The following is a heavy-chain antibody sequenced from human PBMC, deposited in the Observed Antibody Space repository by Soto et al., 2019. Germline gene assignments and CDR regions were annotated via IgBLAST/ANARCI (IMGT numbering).Heavy chain of an antibody. J-gene: IGHJ6*02. CDR1: GFRFSDYA. CDR2: ISYDGSNK. V-gene: IGHV3-30-3*01. CDR3: ARAEQVNYYYYYGMDV. D-gene: IGHD1-26*01. Sequence: GSLRLSCAASGFRFSDYAMHWVRQAPDMGLEWVAVISYDGSNKYYAESVKGRFTISRGNSKSTLYLQMNSLITEDTATYYCARAEQVNYYYYYGMDVWGQGTTVTVSS.